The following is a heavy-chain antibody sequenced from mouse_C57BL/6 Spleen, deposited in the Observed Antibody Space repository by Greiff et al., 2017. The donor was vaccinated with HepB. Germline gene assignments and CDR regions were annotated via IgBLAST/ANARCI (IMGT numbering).Heavy chain of an antibody. CDR2: IDPSDSYT. J-gene: IGHJ3*01. V-gene: IGHV1-69*01. CDR1: GYTLTSYR. Sequence: QVQLQQPGAELVMPGASVKLSCKASGYTLTSYRMHWVKQRHGQGLEWIGEIDPSDSYTNYNQKFKGKSTLTVDKSSSTAYMQLRSLTSEDSAVYYCARDYVGWFAYWGQGTLVTVSA. CDR3: ARDYVGWFAY. D-gene: IGHD2-4*01.